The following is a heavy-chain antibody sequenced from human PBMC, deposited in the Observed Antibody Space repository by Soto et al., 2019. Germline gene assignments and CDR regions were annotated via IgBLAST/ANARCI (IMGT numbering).Heavy chain of an antibody. V-gene: IGHV3-21*01. CDR1: GFTFSTYS. Sequence: EVQLVESGGGLVKPGESLRLSCAASGFTFSTYSMNWVRQAPGKGLEWVSSISSSSTSIYYIDSVKGRFTISRDNAKNSLYLQMISLRAEDTAVYYCAREWVPAAIHYYYYGMDVWGQGTTVTVSS. J-gene: IGHJ6*02. CDR2: ISSSSTSI. D-gene: IGHD2-2*02. CDR3: AREWVPAAIHYYYYGMDV.